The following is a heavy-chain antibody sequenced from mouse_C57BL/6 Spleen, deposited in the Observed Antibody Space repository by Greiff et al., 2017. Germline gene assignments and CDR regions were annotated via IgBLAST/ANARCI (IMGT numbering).Heavy chain of an antibody. CDR3: ARTLLYYGSSPYYFDY. CDR1: GFTFSDYG. V-gene: IGHV5-17*01. Sequence: DVKLQESGGGLVKPGGSLKLSCAASGFTFSDYGMHWVRQAPGKGLEWVAYISSGSSTIYYADTVKGRFTISRDNAKNTLFLQMTSLRSEDTAMYYCARTLLYYGSSPYYFDYWGQGTTLTVSS. D-gene: IGHD1-1*01. CDR2: ISSGSSTI. J-gene: IGHJ2*01.